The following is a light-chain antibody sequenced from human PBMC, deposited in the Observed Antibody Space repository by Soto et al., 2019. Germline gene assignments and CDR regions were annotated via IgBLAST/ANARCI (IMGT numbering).Light chain of an antibody. J-gene: IGKJ1*01. CDR2: AAS. CDR1: QGISNY. CDR3: EKYNSAPGT. Sequence: DIQMTQSPSSLSASVGDRVTITCRASQGISNYLAWYQQKPGKVPNLLIYAASTLQSGVPSRFSDSGSGTDFTLRISSLQSEDVESDYGEKYNSAPGTFGKGTNVEIK. V-gene: IGKV1-27*01.